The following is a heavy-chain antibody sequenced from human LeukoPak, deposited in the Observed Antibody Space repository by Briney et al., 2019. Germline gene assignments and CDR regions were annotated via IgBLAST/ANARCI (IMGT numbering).Heavy chain of an antibody. Sequence: GGSLRLSCAASGFTFSSYSMNWVRQAPGKGLEWVSSISSSSSYIYYADSVKGRFTISRDNAKNSLYLQMNSLRAEDTAVYYCARDGSGSYHFDYWGQGTLVTVSS. J-gene: IGHJ4*02. CDR3: ARDGSGSYHFDY. D-gene: IGHD3-10*01. CDR2: ISSSSSYI. CDR1: GFTFSSYS. V-gene: IGHV3-21*01.